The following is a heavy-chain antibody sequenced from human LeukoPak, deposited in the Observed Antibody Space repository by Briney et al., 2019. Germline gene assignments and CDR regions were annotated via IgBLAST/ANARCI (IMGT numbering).Heavy chain of an antibody. CDR2: INPNSGGT. CDR3: ASVSFDSRSGTYSPMPWYFDL. Sequence: ASVKVSCKASGYTFTGYYMHWVRQAPGQGLEWMGWINPNSGGTNYAQKFQGRVTMTRDTSISTAYMELSRLRSDDTAVYYCASVSFDSRSGTYSPMPWYFDLWGRGTLVTVPS. D-gene: IGHD2-15*01. CDR1: GYTFTGYY. J-gene: IGHJ2*01. V-gene: IGHV1-2*02.